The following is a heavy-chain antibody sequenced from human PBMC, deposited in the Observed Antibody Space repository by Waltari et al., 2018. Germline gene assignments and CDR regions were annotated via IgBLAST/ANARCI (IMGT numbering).Heavy chain of an antibody. CDR1: GFTFSRYW. J-gene: IGHJ4*02. Sequence: EAQLVESGGGLVQPGGSLRLSCAASGFTFSRYWMIWVRQAPGKGLEWVANIKQDGSEKYYVDSVKGRFTISRDNDKNSLDLQMNSLGAEDTAVYYCATLSKTLVDCWGQGTLVTVSS. V-gene: IGHV3-7*01. CDR3: ATLSKTLVDC. D-gene: IGHD2-21*01. CDR2: IKQDGSEK.